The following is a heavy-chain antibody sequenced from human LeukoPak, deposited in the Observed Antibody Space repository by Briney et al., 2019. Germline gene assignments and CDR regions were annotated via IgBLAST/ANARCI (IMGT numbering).Heavy chain of an antibody. V-gene: IGHV1-69*04. J-gene: IGHJ4*02. D-gene: IGHD3-22*01. CDR3: ARGGDYDSSGYSFDY. Sequence: GASVKVSCKASGGTFSSYAISWVRQAPGQGLEWMGRFIPILGIANYAQKFQGRVTITADKSTSTAYMELSSLRSKDTAVYYCARGGDYDSSGYSFDYWGQGTLVTVSS. CDR1: GGTFSSYA. CDR2: FIPILGIA.